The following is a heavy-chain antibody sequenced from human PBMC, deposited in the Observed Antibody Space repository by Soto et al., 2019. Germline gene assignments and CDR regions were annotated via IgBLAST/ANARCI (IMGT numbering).Heavy chain of an antibody. J-gene: IGHJ4*02. CDR3: ARMRVVVAAYFDY. D-gene: IGHD2-15*01. Sequence: GGSLRLSCAASGFTVSSNYMSWVRQAPGKGLEWVSVIYSGGSTCYADSVKGRFTISRDNSKNTLYLQMNSLRAEDTAVYYCARMRVVVAAYFDYWGQGTLVTVSS. CDR1: GFTVSSNY. V-gene: IGHV3-66*01. CDR2: IYSGGST.